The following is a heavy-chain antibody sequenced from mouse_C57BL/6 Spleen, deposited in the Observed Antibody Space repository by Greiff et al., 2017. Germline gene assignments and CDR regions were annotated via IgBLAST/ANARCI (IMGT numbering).Heavy chain of an antibody. D-gene: IGHD2-2*01. J-gene: IGHJ4*01. Sequence: EVQLVESGPGLVKPSQSLSLTCSVTGYSITSGYYWNWIRQFPGNKLEWMGYISYDGSNNYNPSLKNRISITRDTSKNQFFLKLNSVTTEDTATYYCARGYIYAMDYWGQGTSVTVSS. CDR1: GYSITSGYY. V-gene: IGHV3-6*01. CDR2: ISYDGSN. CDR3: ARGYIYAMDY.